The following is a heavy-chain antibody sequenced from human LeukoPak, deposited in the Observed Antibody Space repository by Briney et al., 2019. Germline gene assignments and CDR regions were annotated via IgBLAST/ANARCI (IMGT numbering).Heavy chain of an antibody. CDR2: IYYSGST. CDR3: ARAHIVVVPAATPLFDY. CDR1: GGSISSDGYY. D-gene: IGHD2-2*01. V-gene: IGHV4-31*03. Sequence: SQTLSLTCTVSGGSISSDGYYWSWIRQHPGKGLEWIGYIYYSGSTYYNPSLKSRVTISVDTSKNQFSLKLSSVTAADTAVYYCARAHIVVVPAATPLFDYWGQGTLVTVSS. J-gene: IGHJ4*02.